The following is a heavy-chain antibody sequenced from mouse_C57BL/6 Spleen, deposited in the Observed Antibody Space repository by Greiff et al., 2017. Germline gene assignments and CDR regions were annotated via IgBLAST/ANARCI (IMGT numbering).Heavy chain of an antibody. D-gene: IGHD2-10*01. CDR3: AIPYYGNFPYAMDY. Sequence: QVQLQQSGAELARPGASVKLSCKASGYTFTSYGISWVKQRTGQGLEWIGEIYPRSGNTHYNEKFKGKATLTADKSSSTAYMELRRLTSEDYAVYVCAIPYYGNFPYAMDYWGQGTSVTVSS. J-gene: IGHJ4*01. V-gene: IGHV1-81*01. CDR2: IYPRSGNT. CDR1: GYTFTSYG.